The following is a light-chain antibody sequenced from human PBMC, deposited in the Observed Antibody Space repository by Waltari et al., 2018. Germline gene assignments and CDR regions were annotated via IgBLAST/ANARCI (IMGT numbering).Light chain of an antibody. CDR1: QRISSY. J-gene: IGKJ1*01. Sequence: DIQMTQSPSSLSASVGDRVTITCRASQRISSYLSWYQQKPGRAPKLRSYAASSLESGVPSRFSGSGSGRDFTLIISSLQPEDFATYSCQQSYSQTRTFGQGTKVEI. CDR3: QQSYSQTRT. V-gene: IGKV1-39*01. CDR2: AAS.